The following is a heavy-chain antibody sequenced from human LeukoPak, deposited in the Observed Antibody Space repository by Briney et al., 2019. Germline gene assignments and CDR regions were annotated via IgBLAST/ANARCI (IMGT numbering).Heavy chain of an antibody. Sequence: GGSLRLSCAASGFTFSTYSMNWVRQAPGKGLEWVSSISSSSSHIYYADSVKGRFTISRDNSKNTLYLQMNSLRAEDTAVYYCAKSYGDYLFDYWGQGTLVTVSS. CDR1: GFTFSTYS. CDR2: ISSSSSHI. D-gene: IGHD4-17*01. J-gene: IGHJ4*02. CDR3: AKSYGDYLFDY. V-gene: IGHV3-21*01.